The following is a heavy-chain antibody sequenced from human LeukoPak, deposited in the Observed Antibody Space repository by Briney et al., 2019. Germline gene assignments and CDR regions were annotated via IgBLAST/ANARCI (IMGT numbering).Heavy chain of an antibody. CDR3: ARDRGVSGTYADY. V-gene: IGHV3-48*01. CDR2: ISSGSTSM. D-gene: IGHD1-26*01. J-gene: IGHJ4*02. CDR1: GFTFSSYD. Sequence: GGSLRLSCATSGFTFSSYDMNWVRQAPGKGLEWISYISSGSTSMYHADSVKGRFTTSRDNAKNSLYLQMNSLRAEDTAVYYCARDRGVSGTYADYWGQGTPVTVSS.